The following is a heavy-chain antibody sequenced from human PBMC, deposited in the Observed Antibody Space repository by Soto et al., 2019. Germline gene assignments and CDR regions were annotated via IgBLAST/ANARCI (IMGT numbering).Heavy chain of an antibody. J-gene: IGHJ4*02. V-gene: IGHV3-15*01. CDR3: IGTYSGSSMRFDY. Sequence: EVQLVESGGGLVKPGGSLRLSCAASGFTFSNAWMTWVRQAPGKGLEWVGRVKSKTDGGTIDYAAPVKDRFTISRDDSKNTRYLQMNSLKTEATTVYYCIGTYSGSSMRFDYWGQGTLVTVSS. CDR1: GFTFSNAW. D-gene: IGHD5-12*01. CDR2: VKSKTDGGTI.